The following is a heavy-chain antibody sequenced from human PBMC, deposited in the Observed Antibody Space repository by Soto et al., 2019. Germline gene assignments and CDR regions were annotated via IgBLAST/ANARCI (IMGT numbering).Heavy chain of an antibody. CDR2: IFSNDQK. D-gene: IGHD6-19*01. CDR1: GFSLINARMG. V-gene: IGHV2-26*01. J-gene: IGHJ4*02. Sequence: QVTLKESGPVLVKPTETLTLTCTVSGFSLINARMGVSWIRQPPGKALEWLAHIFSNDQKSYTTSLKSGLTISKDTSKIQVVLTMTNVDPLDTARYYCARIPATSSCWYFDFWGPGTLLTVSS. CDR3: ARIPATSSCWYFDF.